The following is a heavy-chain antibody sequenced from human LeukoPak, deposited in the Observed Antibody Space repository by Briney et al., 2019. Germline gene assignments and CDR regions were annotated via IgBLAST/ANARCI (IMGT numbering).Heavy chain of an antibody. CDR1: GGSISSYY. J-gene: IGHJ5*02. Sequence: SETLSLACTVSGGSISSYYWSWLRQPPGKGLEWIGYIYYSGSTNYNPSLKSRVTIPVDTSKNQFSLKLSSVTAADTAVYYCARAVDRGGTANRFDPWGQGTLVTVSS. CDR2: IYYSGST. CDR3: ARAVDRGGTANRFDP. V-gene: IGHV4-59*01. D-gene: IGHD3-16*01.